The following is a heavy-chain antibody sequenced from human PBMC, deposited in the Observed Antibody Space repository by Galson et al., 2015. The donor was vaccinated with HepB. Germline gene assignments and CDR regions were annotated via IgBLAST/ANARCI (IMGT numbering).Heavy chain of an antibody. V-gene: IGHV3-30-3*01. D-gene: IGHD4-11*01. CDR1: GFTYTSFA. CDR3: ARDPHSNGRGAFDV. Sequence: SLRLSCAVSGFTYTSFAIHWVRQTPDKGLEWVALISSDGHNQRFADSVKGRFTISRDISSHTVDLQMKNLRTEDTAVYHCARDPHSNGRGAFDVWGQGTVVTVAS. CDR2: ISSDGHNQ. J-gene: IGHJ3*01.